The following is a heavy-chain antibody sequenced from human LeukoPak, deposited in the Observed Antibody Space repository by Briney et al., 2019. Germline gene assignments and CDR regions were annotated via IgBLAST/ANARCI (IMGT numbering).Heavy chain of an antibody. Sequence: PSETLSLTCAVSGASVSSHYWTWIRQSPGRGLEWIGHIYHSGTTKYNPSLKSRVTISVDTPKSQFSLKVKSVSAADTAVYYCTRSLGVVIHGGMDVWGQGTTVTVSS. J-gene: IGHJ6*02. CDR3: TRSLGVVIHGGMDV. D-gene: IGHD3-3*01. CDR1: GASVSSHY. V-gene: IGHV4-59*02. CDR2: IYHSGTT.